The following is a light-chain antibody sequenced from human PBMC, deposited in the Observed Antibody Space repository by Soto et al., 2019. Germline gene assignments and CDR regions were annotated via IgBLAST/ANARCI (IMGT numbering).Light chain of an antibody. Sequence: DIVLTQSPGTLSSSPGERATLSCRASQSVTSNYLAWYQQKRGQAPRLLIWGASIRATGLPDRFSGGGSGTDFTLTISRLEAEDFAVYYCQQYGSSPGTFGQGTKVEI. J-gene: IGKJ1*01. V-gene: IGKV3-20*01. CDR1: QSVTSNY. CDR3: QQYGSSPGT. CDR2: GAS.